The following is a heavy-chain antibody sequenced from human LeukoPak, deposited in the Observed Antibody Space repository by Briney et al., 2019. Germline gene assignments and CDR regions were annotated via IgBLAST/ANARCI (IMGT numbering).Heavy chain of an antibody. CDR2: ISWNSGSI. CDR1: GFTFDDYA. CDR3: AKDITWTYSRNPRNYFDY. D-gene: IGHD3-16*01. Sequence: GGSLRLSCAASGFTFDDYAMHWVRQAPGKGLEWVSGISWNSGSIGYADSVKGRFTISRDNAKNSLYLQMNSLRAEDTALYHCAKDITWTYSRNPRNYFDYWGQGTLVTVSS. J-gene: IGHJ4*02. V-gene: IGHV3-9*01.